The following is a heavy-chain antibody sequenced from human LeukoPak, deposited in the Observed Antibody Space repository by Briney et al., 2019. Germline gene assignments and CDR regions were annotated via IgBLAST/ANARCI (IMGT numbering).Heavy chain of an antibody. Sequence: SETLSLTCTVSGGSISSYYWSWIRQPPGKGLEWTGYIYYSGSTNYNPSLKSRVTISVDTSKNQFSLKLSSVTAADTAVYYCARDKGLLSSSGGGGFDYWGQGTLVTVSS. V-gene: IGHV4-59*01. CDR1: GGSISSYY. CDR2: IYYSGST. J-gene: IGHJ4*02. CDR3: ARDKGLLSSSGGGGFDY. D-gene: IGHD6-6*01.